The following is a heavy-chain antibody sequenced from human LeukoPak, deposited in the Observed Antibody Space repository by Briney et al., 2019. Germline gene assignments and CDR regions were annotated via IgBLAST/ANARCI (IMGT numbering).Heavy chain of an antibody. J-gene: IGHJ4*02. D-gene: IGHD4-17*01. Sequence: PGGSLRLSCAASGFTFSSYGMHWVRQAPGKGLEWVAVISYDGSNKYYADSVKGRFTISRDNSKNTLYLQMNSLRAEDTAVYYCAKDLADYGDYSFDYWGQGTLVTVSS. CDR2: ISYDGSNK. CDR3: AKDLADYGDYSFDY. V-gene: IGHV3-30*18. CDR1: GFTFSSYG.